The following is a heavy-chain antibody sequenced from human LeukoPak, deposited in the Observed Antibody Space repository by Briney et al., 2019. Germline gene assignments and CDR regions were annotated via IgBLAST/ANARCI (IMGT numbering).Heavy chain of an antibody. CDR1: GFTFSSYS. J-gene: IGHJ4*02. D-gene: IGHD3-10*01. CDR2: ISSSSSYI. Sequence: PGGSLRLSCAASGFTFSSYSMNWGRQAPGKGLEWVSSISSSSSYIYYADSVKGRFTISRDNAKNSLYLQLNSLRAEDTAVYYCASASAATMVRTLFDYWGQGTLVTVSS. CDR3: ASASAATMVRTLFDY. V-gene: IGHV3-21*01.